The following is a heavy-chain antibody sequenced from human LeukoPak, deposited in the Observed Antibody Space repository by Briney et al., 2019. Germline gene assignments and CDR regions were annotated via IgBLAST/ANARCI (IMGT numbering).Heavy chain of an antibody. CDR2: ISGTGIGT. J-gene: IGHJ4*02. D-gene: IGHD3-10*01. V-gene: IGHV3-23*01. Sequence: GGSLRLSCAASGFTFSSYAMSWVRLAPGKGLEWVSGISGTGIGTYYADSVKGRFTIPRDNSKSTLYLQMNSLRAEDTAVYYCAKVRLVRGVMLPDYDYWGQGTLVTVSS. CDR1: GFTFSSYA. CDR3: AKVRLVRGVMLPDYDY.